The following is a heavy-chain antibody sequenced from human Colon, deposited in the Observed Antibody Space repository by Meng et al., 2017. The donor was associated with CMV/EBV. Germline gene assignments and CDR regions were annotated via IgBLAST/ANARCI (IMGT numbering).Heavy chain of an antibody. CDR1: GFTFSSYA. CDR2: ISYDGSKK. CDR3: ARPARGGYYDSGALDY. J-gene: IGHJ4*02. D-gene: IGHD3-22*01. V-gene: IGHV3-30*04. Sequence: GGSLRLSCAASGFTFSSYAMHWVRQAPGKGLEWVAVISYDGSKKYYADSVKGRFTISRDNSKNTLYLQMNSLRAEDTAVYYCARPARGGYYDSGALDYWGQGTLVTVSS.